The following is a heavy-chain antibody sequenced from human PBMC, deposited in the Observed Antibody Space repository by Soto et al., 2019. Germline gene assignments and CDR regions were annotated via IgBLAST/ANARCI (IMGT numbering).Heavy chain of an antibody. CDR1: RFTFSSYD. Sequence: QVQLVESGGGVVQPGRSLRLSCAASRFTFSSYDMHWVRQAPAKGLEWVALIWYDGSHKYYADSVKGRFPISRDNSKNTXSLQMNSLRATATAVXXCPRQTSNSFDPXREGTLV. CDR3: PRQTSNSFDP. V-gene: IGHV3-33*01. CDR2: IWYDGSHK. J-gene: IGHJ5*02.